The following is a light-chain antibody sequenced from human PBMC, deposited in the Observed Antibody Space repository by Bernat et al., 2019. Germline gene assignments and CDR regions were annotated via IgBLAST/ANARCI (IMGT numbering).Light chain of an antibody. V-gene: IGKV1-39*01. CDR3: QQSYSAPLS. J-gene: IGKJ4*01. Sequence: DIQMTQSPSSLSASVGDRVTIPCRASQSIRNYVSCYQQKPGQAPKLLIYAASTLESGVPSRFSGSGSGTDFTLSINSLQPEDFATYYCQQSYSAPLSFGGGTRVEIK. CDR2: AAS. CDR1: QSIRNY.